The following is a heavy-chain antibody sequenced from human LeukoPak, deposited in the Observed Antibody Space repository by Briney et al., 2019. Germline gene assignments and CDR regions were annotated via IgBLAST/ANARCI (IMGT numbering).Heavy chain of an antibody. CDR2: ISGSGGST. J-gene: IGHJ4*02. D-gene: IGHD5-24*01. CDR1: GFTFSSYA. V-gene: IGHV3-23*01. CDR3: ARHRRDGYNYFDYYFDY. Sequence: PGGSLRLSCAASGFTFSSYAMSWVRQAPGKGLEWVSAISGSGGSTYYADSVRGRFTISRDNSKNTLYLQMNSLRAEDTAVYYCARHRRDGYNYFDYYFDYWGQGTLVTVSS.